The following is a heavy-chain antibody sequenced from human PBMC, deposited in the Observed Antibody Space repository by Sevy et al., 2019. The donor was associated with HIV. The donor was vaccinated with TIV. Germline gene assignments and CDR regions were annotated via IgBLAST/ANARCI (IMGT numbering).Heavy chain of an antibody. Sequence: ASVKVSCKVSGYSLTDLFMHWVRQAPGIGLEWMGRFDPEDGETIYAQKFQGRVTMTEDTSRDTAYMELSSLRSEDTAMYYCATTREYYSDNSGYIDYWGQGTLVTVSS. D-gene: IGHD3-22*01. V-gene: IGHV1-24*01. CDR3: ATTREYYSDNSGYIDY. CDR1: GYSLTDLF. CDR2: FDPEDGET. J-gene: IGHJ4*02.